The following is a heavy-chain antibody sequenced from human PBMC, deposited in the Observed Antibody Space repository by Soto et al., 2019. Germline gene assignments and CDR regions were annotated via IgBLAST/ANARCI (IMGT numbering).Heavy chain of an antibody. J-gene: IGHJ4*02. Sequence: QVLLVQSGAEVKKPGSSVKVSCKASGGTVRKYAISWVRQAPGQGLEWMGGIIPVLGPANYAQRLQGRVTITADRSTNTAYMELNSLRSEDTAVYYCARGPTSWAIDSWGQGTLVTVSS. CDR1: GGTVRKYA. CDR3: ARGPTSWAIDS. CDR2: IIPVLGPA. D-gene: IGHD1-26*01. V-gene: IGHV1-69*06.